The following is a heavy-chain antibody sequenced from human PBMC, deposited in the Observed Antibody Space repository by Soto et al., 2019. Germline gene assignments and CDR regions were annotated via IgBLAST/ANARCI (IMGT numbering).Heavy chain of an antibody. D-gene: IGHD3-10*01. V-gene: IGHV6-1*01. CDR3: ARDPVTMVRGRADYGMAV. CDR2: TYYRSKWYN. J-gene: IGHJ6*02. Sequence: SQTLSLTCAISGDSVSSNSAAWNWIRQSPSRGLEWLGRTYYRSKWYNDYAVSVKSRITINPDTSKNQFSLQLNSVTPEDTAVYYCARDPVTMVRGRADYGMAVWGQGTTVTVSS. CDR1: GDSVSSNSAA.